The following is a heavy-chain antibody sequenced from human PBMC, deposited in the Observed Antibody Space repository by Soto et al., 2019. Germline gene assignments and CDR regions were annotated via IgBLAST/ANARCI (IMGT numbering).Heavy chain of an antibody. CDR3: ARLPLAAADFSADYYYYYYMDV. CDR1: GGSISSYY. Sequence: SETLSLTCTVSGGSISSYYWSWIRQPPGKGLEWIGYIYYSGSTNYNPSLKSRVTISVDTSKNQFSLKLSSVTAADTAVYYCARLPLAAADFSADYYYYYYMDVWGKGTTVTVSS. D-gene: IGHD6-13*01. J-gene: IGHJ6*03. V-gene: IGHV4-59*08. CDR2: IYYSGST.